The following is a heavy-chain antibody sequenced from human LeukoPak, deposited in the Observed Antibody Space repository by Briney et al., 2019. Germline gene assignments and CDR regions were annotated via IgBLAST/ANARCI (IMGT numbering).Heavy chain of an antibody. V-gene: IGHV4-38-2*02. CDR1: GYSISSGYY. CDR3: ARIRRPLRGYFDH. Sequence: SSETLSLTCTVSGYSISSGYYWGWIRQPPGKGLEWIGSIYHSGSTYYNPSLKSRVTISIDTSNNQFSLNLTSVTAADTGVYYCARIRRPLRGYFDHWGQGTLVT. CDR2: IYHSGST. J-gene: IGHJ4*02. D-gene: IGHD3-16*01.